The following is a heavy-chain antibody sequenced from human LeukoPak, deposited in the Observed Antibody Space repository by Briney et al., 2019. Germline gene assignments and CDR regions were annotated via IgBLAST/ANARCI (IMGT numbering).Heavy chain of an antibody. CDR3: ARDNLFVDHNWFDP. Sequence: GGSLRLSCAASGFIFSTYSINWVRQAPGKGLEGVSHISSSSSSIYYADSVKGRFSISRDNAKNSLYLQMNSLRAEDTAVYYCARDNLFVDHNWFDPWGQGTLVTVSS. CDR2: ISSSSSSI. V-gene: IGHV3-48*01. D-gene: IGHD3/OR15-3a*01. J-gene: IGHJ5*02. CDR1: GFIFSTYS.